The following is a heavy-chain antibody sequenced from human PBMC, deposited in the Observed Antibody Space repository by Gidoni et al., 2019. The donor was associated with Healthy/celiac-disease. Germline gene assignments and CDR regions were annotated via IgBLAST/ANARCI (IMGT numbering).Heavy chain of an antibody. CDR3: ARELTEDTINDNWFDP. CDR2: IYYSGST. V-gene: IGHV4-59*01. D-gene: IGHD5-12*01. J-gene: IGHJ5*02. Sequence: GLEWIGYIYYSGSTNYNPSLKSRVTISVDTSKNQFSLKLSSVTAADTAVYYCARELTEDTINDNWFDPWGRGTLVTVSS.